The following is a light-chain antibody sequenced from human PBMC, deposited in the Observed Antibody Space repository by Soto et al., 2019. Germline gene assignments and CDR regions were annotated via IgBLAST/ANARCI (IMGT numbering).Light chain of an antibody. V-gene: IGKV1-17*03. J-gene: IGKJ1*01. CDR3: LQYRTYPWT. Sequence: DIQMTQSPSAMSASVGDRVTITCRASQDIYNYFAWFQQKPGKVPKRLIYGASSLQSGVPSRFSGSGIGTEFTLTISSLQPEDFATYYCLQYRTYPWTFGQGTTVEI. CDR1: QDIYNY. CDR2: GAS.